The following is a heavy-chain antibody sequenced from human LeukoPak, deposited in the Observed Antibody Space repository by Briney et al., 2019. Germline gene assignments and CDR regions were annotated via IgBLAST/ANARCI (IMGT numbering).Heavy chain of an antibody. CDR2: IYYSGST. Sequence: SETLSLTCTVSGGSISSYYWSWIRQPPGKGLEWIGYIYYSGSTNYNPSLKSRVTISVDTSKNQFSLKLSSVTAADTAVYYCAMGRAISSSAFDYWGQGTLVTVSS. CDR1: GGSISSYY. CDR3: AMGRAISSSAFDY. D-gene: IGHD6-6*01. J-gene: IGHJ4*02. V-gene: IGHV4-59*01.